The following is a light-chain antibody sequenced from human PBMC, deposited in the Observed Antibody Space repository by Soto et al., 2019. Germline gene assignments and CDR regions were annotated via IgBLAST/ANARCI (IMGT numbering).Light chain of an antibody. J-gene: IGKJ1*01. CDR2: GAS. CDR3: QQYNNWPPWT. Sequence: EIVMTQSPATLSVSPGERATLSCRASQSVSSNFAWYQQKPGQAPRLLIYGASTRATGIPARSSGSRSGTEFTHTISSLQSEDFAVYYCQQYNNWPPWTCGQGTKVEIK. CDR1: QSVSSN. V-gene: IGKV3-15*01.